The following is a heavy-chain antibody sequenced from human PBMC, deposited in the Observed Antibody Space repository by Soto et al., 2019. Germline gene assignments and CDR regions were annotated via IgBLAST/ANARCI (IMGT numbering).Heavy chain of an antibody. CDR2: IYFSGST. CDR1: GGSISRSGSY. J-gene: IGHJ4*02. Sequence: QVQLQESGPGLVAPSQTLSLTCSVSGGSISRSGSYWTWIRQLPGKGLEWIGYIYFSGSTYYNPSLKSRLAMSVDTSENHFSLKLSSVTAADTAIYYCARGLRSLDSWGQGTLVTVAS. CDR3: ARGLRSLDS. V-gene: IGHV4-31*03.